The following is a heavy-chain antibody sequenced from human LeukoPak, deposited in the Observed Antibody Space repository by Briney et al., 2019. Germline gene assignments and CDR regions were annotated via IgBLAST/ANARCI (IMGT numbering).Heavy chain of an antibody. CDR3: ARVGGGYSSSWYYFDY. Sequence: GGSLRLSCAASGFTFSSYSMNWVRQAPGKGLEWVSFISTSSSYIYHADSVKGRFTISRDNAKNSLYLQMNSLRAEDTAVYYCARVGGGYSSSWYYFDYWGQGTLVTVSS. D-gene: IGHD6-13*01. J-gene: IGHJ4*02. V-gene: IGHV3-21*01. CDR1: GFTFSSYS. CDR2: ISTSSSYI.